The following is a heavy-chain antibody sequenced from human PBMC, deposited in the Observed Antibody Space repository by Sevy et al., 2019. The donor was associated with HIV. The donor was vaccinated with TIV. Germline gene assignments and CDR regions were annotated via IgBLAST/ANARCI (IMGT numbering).Heavy chain of an antibody. Sequence: SETLSLTCTVFGGSISSDSYNWGWIRQPPGKGLEWIGSTSYSGDTHYNPSVKSRLSMSVYTSKNQFSLNLASVTAADTAVYFCARHYGGSADFWGQGTLVTVSS. CDR2: TSYSGDT. CDR1: GGSISSDSYN. CDR3: ARHYGGSADF. D-gene: IGHD2-15*01. J-gene: IGHJ4*02. V-gene: IGHV4-39*01.